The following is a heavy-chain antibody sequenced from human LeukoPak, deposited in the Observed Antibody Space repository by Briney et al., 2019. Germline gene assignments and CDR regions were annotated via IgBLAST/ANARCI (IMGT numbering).Heavy chain of an antibody. CDR1: GGSFSGYY. J-gene: IGHJ4*02. Sequence: SETLSLTCAVYGGSFSGYYWSWIRQPPGKGLEWLGEINHSGSTNYNPSLKSRVTISVDTSKNQFSLKLSSVTAADTAVYYCARHPAWFIVVVPAATYFDYWGQGTLVTVSS. D-gene: IGHD2-2*01. CDR3: ARHPAWFIVVVPAATYFDY. CDR2: INHSGST. V-gene: IGHV4-34*01.